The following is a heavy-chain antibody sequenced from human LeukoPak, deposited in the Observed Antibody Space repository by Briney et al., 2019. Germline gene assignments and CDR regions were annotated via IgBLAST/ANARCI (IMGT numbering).Heavy chain of an antibody. Sequence: PGGSLRLSCAASGFTFSYYWMTWVRQAPGKGLEWVANINEEGSEKYYVDSVKGRFTISRDNAKNSLYLHMNSLRVEDTAVYYCVSQVTIFGGGKYFDYWGQGTLVTVSS. CDR2: INEEGSEK. CDR3: VSQVTIFGGGKYFDY. CDR1: GFTFSYYW. D-gene: IGHD3-3*01. V-gene: IGHV3-7*05. J-gene: IGHJ4*02.